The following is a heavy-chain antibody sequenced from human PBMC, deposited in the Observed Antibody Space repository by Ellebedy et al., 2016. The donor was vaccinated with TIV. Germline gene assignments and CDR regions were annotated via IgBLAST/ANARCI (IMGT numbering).Heavy chain of an antibody. CDR1: GGTSSIYA. CDR2: FIPLFGTR. Sequence: ASVKVSCXASGGTSSIYAISWVRQTHGQGLELMGGFIPLFGTRNYAQKFQGRVTITADDSTSTAYMELSSLRSEDTAVYYCAKKYSDSSDIDLDAFDIWGQGTMVTVSS. J-gene: IGHJ3*02. CDR3: AKKYSDSSDIDLDAFDI. D-gene: IGHD6-6*01. V-gene: IGHV1-69*13.